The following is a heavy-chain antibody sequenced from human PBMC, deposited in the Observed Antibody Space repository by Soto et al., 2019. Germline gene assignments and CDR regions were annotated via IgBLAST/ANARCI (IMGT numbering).Heavy chain of an antibody. V-gene: IGHV4-39*01. CDR2: MYYSGST. CDR1: GGSISSSSYY. Sequence: QLQLQESGPGLVKPSETLSLTCSVSGGSISSSSYYWGWIRQPPGKGLEWIGTMYYSGSTYYNPPLKSRATIFVDTSKKQFSLKLSSVTAADTAMYYCARHEYSDLGLDYWGQGTLVTVSS. D-gene: IGHD4-17*01. J-gene: IGHJ4*02. CDR3: ARHEYSDLGLDY.